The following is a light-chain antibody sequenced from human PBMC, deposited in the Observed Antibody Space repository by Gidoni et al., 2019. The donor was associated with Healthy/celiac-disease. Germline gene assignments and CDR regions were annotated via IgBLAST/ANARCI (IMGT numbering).Light chain of an antibody. CDR2: DAS. J-gene: IGKJ5*01. Sequence: EIVLTPSPATLSLSPGERATLSCRASQSVSSYLAWYQQKPGQAPRLLIYDASNRATGIPARFSGSGSGTDFTLTISSLEPEDFAVYYCQQRSNWPWGITFGQXTRLEIK. CDR1: QSVSSY. V-gene: IGKV3-11*01. CDR3: QQRSNWPWGIT.